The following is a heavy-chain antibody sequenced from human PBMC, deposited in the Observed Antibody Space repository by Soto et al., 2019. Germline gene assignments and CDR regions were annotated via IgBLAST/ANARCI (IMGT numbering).Heavy chain of an antibody. CDR2: IYSGGST. V-gene: IGHV3-66*01. CDR1: GFTFSSYS. Sequence: GGSLRLSCAASGFTFSSYSMNWVRQAPGKGLEWVSVIYSGGSTYYADSVKGRFTISRDNSKNTLYLQMNSLRAEDTAVYYCARDLGSRFDPWGQGTLVTVSS. CDR3: ARDLGSRFDP. J-gene: IGHJ5*02.